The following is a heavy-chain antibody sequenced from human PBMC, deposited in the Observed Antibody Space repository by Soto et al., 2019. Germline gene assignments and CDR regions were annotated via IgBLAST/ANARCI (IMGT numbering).Heavy chain of an antibody. CDR1: GFTFSSYA. D-gene: IGHD3-16*02. CDR3: AKDLGYEGRLGELSSPAYYFDY. CDR2: ISGSGGST. V-gene: IGHV3-23*01. Sequence: EVQLLESGGGLVQPGGSLRLSCAASGFTFSSYAMSWVRQAPGKGLEWVSAISGSGGSTYYADSVKGRFTISRDNSKNTLYLQMTSLRAEDTAVYYCAKDLGYEGRLGELSSPAYYFDYWGQGTLVTVSS. J-gene: IGHJ4*02.